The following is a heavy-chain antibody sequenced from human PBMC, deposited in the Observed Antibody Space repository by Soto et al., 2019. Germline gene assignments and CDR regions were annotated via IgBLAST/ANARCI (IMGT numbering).Heavy chain of an antibody. Sequence: ASVKVSFKASGYTFTGYYMHWLRQAPGQGLEWMGWINPNSGGTNYAQKFQGRVTMTRDTSISTAYMELSRLRSDDTAVYYCARGSVATTIGFVYYWGQGTLVTVSS. CDR2: INPNSGGT. CDR1: GYTFTGYY. J-gene: IGHJ4*02. CDR3: ARGSVATTIGFVYY. D-gene: IGHD5-12*01. V-gene: IGHV1-2*02.